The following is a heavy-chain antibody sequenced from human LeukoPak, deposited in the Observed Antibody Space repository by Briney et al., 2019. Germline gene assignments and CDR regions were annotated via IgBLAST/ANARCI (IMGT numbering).Heavy chain of an antibody. CDR3: ARDPEYSGSYGY. CDR1: GFTVSSNY. V-gene: IGHV3-53*01. J-gene: IGHJ4*02. Sequence: GGSLRLSCAASGFTVSSNYMSWVRQAPGKGLEWVSVIYSGGSTYYADSVKGRFTISRDNSKNTLYLQMSSLRAEDTAVYYCARDPEYSGSYGYWGQGTLVTVSS. CDR2: IYSGGST. D-gene: IGHD1-26*01.